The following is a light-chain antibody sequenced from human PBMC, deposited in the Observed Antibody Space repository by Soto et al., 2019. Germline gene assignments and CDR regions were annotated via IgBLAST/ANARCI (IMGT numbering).Light chain of an antibody. V-gene: IGKV1-39*01. Sequence: IQMTHSPSSLSASVRDRGTITFRARQNIGKYLNWYQDRPAKAPKLLVYAASSLLSGVPSRFNGSESGTDFSLTITSLQPEDSATYYCQQSYNTPLTFGPGTKVDIK. CDR1: QNIGKY. J-gene: IGKJ3*01. CDR2: AAS. CDR3: QQSYNTPLT.